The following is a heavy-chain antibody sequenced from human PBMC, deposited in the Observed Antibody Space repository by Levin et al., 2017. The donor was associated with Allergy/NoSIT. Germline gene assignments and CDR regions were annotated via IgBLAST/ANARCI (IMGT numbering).Heavy chain of an antibody. CDR3: ARQGGRYSSGWFD. CDR1: GYSFTSYW. J-gene: IGHJ1*01. D-gene: IGHD6-19*01. Sequence: GESLKISCKGSGYSFTSYWIGWVRQMPGKGLEWMGIIYPGDSATKYSPSFQGQVTISADKSISTAYMQWSSLKASDTAMYYCARQGGRYSSGWFDWGQGTLVTVSS. CDR2: IYPGDSAT. V-gene: IGHV5-51*01.